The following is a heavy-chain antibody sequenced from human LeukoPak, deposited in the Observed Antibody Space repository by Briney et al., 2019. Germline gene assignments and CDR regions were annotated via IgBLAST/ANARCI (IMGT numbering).Heavy chain of an antibody. CDR1: GYTFTSYG. D-gene: IGHD1-26*01. Sequence: EASVKVSCKASGYTFTSYGISWVRQRPGQGLEWMGWISAYNGNTNYAQKLQGRVTMTTDTSTSTAYMELRSLTSDDTAVYYCARDRVGGREGAPWFDPWGQGTLVTVSS. CDR2: ISAYNGNT. J-gene: IGHJ5*02. V-gene: IGHV1-18*01. CDR3: ARDRVGGREGAPWFDP.